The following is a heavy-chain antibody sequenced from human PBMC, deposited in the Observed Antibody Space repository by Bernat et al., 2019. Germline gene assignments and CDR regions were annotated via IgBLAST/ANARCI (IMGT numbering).Heavy chain of an antibody. CDR2: IYSGGST. Sequence: VQLVESGGGVVQPGRSLRLSCAASGFTFSSYAMHWVRQAPGKGLEWVAVIYSGGSTYYADSVKGRFTISRDNSKNTLYLQMNSLRAEDTAVYYCARDDPIQLWFYWGQGTLVTVSS. CDR3: ARDDPIQLWFY. CDR1: GFTFSSYA. V-gene: IGHV3-66*01. D-gene: IGHD5-18*01. J-gene: IGHJ4*02.